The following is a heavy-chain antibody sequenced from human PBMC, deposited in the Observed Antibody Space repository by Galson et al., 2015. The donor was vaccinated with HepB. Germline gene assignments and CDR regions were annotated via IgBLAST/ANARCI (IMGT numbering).Heavy chain of an antibody. V-gene: IGHV3-33*01. CDR2: IWYDGSNK. Sequence: SLRLSCAASGFTFSSYGMHWVRQAPGKGLEWVAVIWYDGSNKYYADSVKGRFTISRDNAKNSLYLQMNSLRAEDTAVYYCARAADIQYYYDSSGYGFDAFDIWGQGTMVTVSS. D-gene: IGHD3-22*01. CDR3: ARAADIQYYYDSSGYGFDAFDI. CDR1: GFTFSSYG. J-gene: IGHJ3*02.